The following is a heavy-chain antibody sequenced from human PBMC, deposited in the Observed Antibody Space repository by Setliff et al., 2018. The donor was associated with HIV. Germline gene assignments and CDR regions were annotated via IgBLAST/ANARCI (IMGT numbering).Heavy chain of an antibody. Sequence: SETLSLTCTVSDSGTYYWSWIRQPAGKGLEWIGRVSSRGDTNYNPSLKSRGTISVDTSKNQFSLKLTSVTASDTAAYYCARAAAGNTGPFDLWGQGSPVTVAS. D-gene: IGHD4-17*01. CDR1: DSGTYY. CDR2: VSSRGDT. J-gene: IGHJ4*02. CDR3: ARAAAGNTGPFDL. V-gene: IGHV4-4*07.